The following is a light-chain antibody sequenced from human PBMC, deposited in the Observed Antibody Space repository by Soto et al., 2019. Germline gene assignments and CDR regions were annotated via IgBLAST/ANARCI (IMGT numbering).Light chain of an antibody. CDR1: SGHSSYI. Sequence: QAVVTQSSSASASLGCSVKLTCTLSSGHSSYIIAWHQQQPGKAPRYLMKLEGSGSYNKGSGVPDRFSGSSSGADRYLTISNLQSEDEADYYCETWDSNTRVFGGGTQLTVL. J-gene: IGLJ3*02. V-gene: IGLV4-60*03. CDR2: LEGSGSY. CDR3: ETWDSNTRV.